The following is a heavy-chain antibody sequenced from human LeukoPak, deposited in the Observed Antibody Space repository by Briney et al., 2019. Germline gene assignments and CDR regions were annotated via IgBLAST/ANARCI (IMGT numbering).Heavy chain of an antibody. J-gene: IGHJ4*02. CDR1: GFNFSSYT. D-gene: IGHD6-25*01. Sequence: GGSLGLSCSASGFNFSSYTMFWVRQAPGKGLEYVSAISSHGGSTYYADSVKGRFTISRDNSKNTLYLQMSSLRTHDTAVYYCAIAASRTLADFWGQGTLVTVSS. CDR3: AIAASRTLADF. V-gene: IGHV3-64D*09. CDR2: ISSHGGST.